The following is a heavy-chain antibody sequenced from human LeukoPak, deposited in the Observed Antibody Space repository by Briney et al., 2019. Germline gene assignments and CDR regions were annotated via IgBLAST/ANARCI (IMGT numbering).Heavy chain of an antibody. CDR1: GFSPCDDW. V-gene: IGHV3-7*01. CDR2: RKPDGNEK. J-gene: IGHJ4*02. Sequence: PGGSLRLSCAASGFSPCDDWMCWVCAAPRRRVECVANRKPDGNEKYYVDSMKGRFTISRDNAKRSLYLQMNSLRVEDTAVYYCASYLYWWSDLGYWGQGTLVTVSS. CDR3: ASYLYWWSDLGY. D-gene: IGHD2-8*02.